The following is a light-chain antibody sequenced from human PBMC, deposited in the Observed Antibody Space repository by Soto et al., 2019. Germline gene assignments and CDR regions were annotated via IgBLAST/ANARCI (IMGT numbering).Light chain of an antibody. Sequence: SGLTQPASVSGSPGQSITISCTGTSSDVGFYNYVSWYQQHPGKAPKLMIYEVSYRPSGVSNRFSGSKSGNTASLTISGLQAEDEADYYCSSYTSSTTLGVFGTGTKVTVL. CDR1: SSDVGFYNY. CDR3: SSYTSSTTLGV. J-gene: IGLJ1*01. V-gene: IGLV2-14*01. CDR2: EVS.